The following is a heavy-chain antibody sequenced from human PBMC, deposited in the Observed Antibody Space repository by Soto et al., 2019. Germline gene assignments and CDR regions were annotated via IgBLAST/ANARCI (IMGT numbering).Heavy chain of an antibody. CDR1: GYTFTSYG. Sequence: ASVKVSCKASGYTFTSYGISWVRQAPGQGLEWMGWISAYNGNTNYAQKLQGRVTMTTDTSTSTAYMELRSLRSDDTAVYYCARVVDTVGSPRFDPWGQGTLVTVSS. V-gene: IGHV1-18*01. CDR3: ARVVDTVGSPRFDP. J-gene: IGHJ5*02. D-gene: IGHD2-2*03. CDR2: ISAYNGNT.